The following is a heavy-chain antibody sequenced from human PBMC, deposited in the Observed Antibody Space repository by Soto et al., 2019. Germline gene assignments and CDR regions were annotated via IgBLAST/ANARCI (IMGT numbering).Heavy chain of an antibody. J-gene: IGHJ3*01. D-gene: IGHD6-13*01. CDR1: GFTFNNYG. CDR2: IANDATDK. CDR3: AKDQGIAASHGID. V-gene: IGHV3-30*18. Sequence: QVQLVESGGGVVQPGRSLRLSCAASGFTFNNYGMHWVRQAPGKGLEWVAAIANDATDKYYADSVKGRLTISRDNSKNTLYLQVNSLTTEDTAVYYCAKDQGIAASHGIDWGQGTMVTVSS.